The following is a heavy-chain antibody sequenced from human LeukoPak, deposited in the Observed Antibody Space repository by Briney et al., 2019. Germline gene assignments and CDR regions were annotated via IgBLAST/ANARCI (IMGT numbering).Heavy chain of an antibody. J-gene: IGHJ4*02. D-gene: IGHD3-22*01. CDR3: ARHIKGGYKAFDY. V-gene: IGHV4-34*01. CDR1: GGSFSGYY. Sequence: SETLSLTCGVSGGSFSGYYWSWIRQSPGKGLEWIGEISDSGRTGYKSSLKSRVTILEDTSKNQFSLKLSSVTAADTAVYYCARHIKGGYKAFDYWGQGTLVTVSS. CDR2: ISDSGRT.